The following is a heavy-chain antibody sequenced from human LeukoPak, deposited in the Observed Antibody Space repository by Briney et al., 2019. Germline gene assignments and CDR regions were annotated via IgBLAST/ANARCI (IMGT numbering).Heavy chain of an antibody. CDR2: MNPNSGNT. Sequence: ASVKVSCKASGYTFTSYDINWVRQATGQGLEWMGWMNPNSGNTGYAQKFQGRVTMTRNTSISTAYMELSSLRSEDTAVYYCARGDPIAVAGRNWFDPWGQGTLVTVSS. CDR3: ARGDPIAVAGRNWFDP. CDR1: GYTFTSYD. V-gene: IGHV1-8*01. J-gene: IGHJ5*02. D-gene: IGHD6-19*01.